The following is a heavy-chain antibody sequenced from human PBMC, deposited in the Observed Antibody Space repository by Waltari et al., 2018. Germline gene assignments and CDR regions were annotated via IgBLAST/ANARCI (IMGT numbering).Heavy chain of an antibody. V-gene: IGHV3-23*01. CDR2: IGGSGIST. Sequence: EVQLLESGGGLVQPGGSLCLSCVASGFTFSGNVMSWVRQAPGKELEWVSSIGGSGISTQYADSVEGRFIISRDNSKTTLYLQMNSLRGEDTAVYYCAKVKDGRVRSGPPRDSWGQGTLVTVSS. CDR1: GFTFSGNV. J-gene: IGHJ4*02. CDR3: AKVKDGRVRSGPPRDS. D-gene: IGHD3-3*01.